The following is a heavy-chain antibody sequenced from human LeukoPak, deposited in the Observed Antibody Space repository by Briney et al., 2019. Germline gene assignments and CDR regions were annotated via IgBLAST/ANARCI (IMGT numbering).Heavy chain of an antibody. Sequence: ASVKVCCKASGYTFTGYYMHWVRQAPGQGLEWMGWINPNSGGTNYAQKFQGRVTMTRDTSISTAYMELSRLRSDDTAVYYCARERIAAAGTTADYWGQGTLVTVSS. V-gene: IGHV1-2*02. CDR3: ARERIAAAGTTADY. D-gene: IGHD6-13*01. J-gene: IGHJ4*02. CDR2: INPNSGGT. CDR1: GYTFTGYY.